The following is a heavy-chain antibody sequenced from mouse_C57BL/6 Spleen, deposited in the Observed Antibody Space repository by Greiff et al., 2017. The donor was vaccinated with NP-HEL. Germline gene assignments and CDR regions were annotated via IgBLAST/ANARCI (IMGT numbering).Heavy chain of an antibody. CDR2: IYPGSGNT. CDR1: GYTFTDYY. V-gene: IGHV1-76*01. Sequence: QVQLQQSGAELVRPGASVKLSCKASGYTFTDYYINWVKQRPGQGLEWIARIYPGSGNTYYNEKFKGKATLTAEKSSSTAYMQLSSLTSEDSAVYFCTGCYYGYPWFAYWGQGTLVTVSA. D-gene: IGHD2-2*01. CDR3: TGCYYGYPWFAY. J-gene: IGHJ3*01.